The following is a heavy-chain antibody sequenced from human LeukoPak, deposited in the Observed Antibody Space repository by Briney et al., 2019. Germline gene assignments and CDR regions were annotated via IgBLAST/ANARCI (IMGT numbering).Heavy chain of an antibody. Sequence: GGSLRLSCTVSGFTVSTNSMSWVRQAPGKGLEWVSFIYSDNTHYSDSVKGRFTISRDNSKNTLYLQMDSLRAEDTAVYYCARRAGAYSHPYDYWGQGTLVTVSS. V-gene: IGHV3-53*01. CDR3: ARRAGAYSHPYDY. CDR1: GFTVSTNS. D-gene: IGHD4/OR15-4a*01. CDR2: IYSDNT. J-gene: IGHJ4*02.